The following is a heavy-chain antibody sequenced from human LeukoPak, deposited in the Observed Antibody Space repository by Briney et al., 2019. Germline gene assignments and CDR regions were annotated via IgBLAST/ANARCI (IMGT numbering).Heavy chain of an antibody. D-gene: IGHD2-15*01. Sequence: PSETLSPTCTVSGGSISSYYWSWIRQPPGKGLEWIGYIYYSGSTNYNPSLKSRVTISVDTSKNQFSLKLSSVTAADTAVYYCASAPILGYCSGGSCYPGGYFDYWGQGTLVTVSS. CDR1: GGSISSYY. CDR3: ASAPILGYCSGGSCYPGGYFDY. J-gene: IGHJ4*02. CDR2: IYYSGST. V-gene: IGHV4-59*01.